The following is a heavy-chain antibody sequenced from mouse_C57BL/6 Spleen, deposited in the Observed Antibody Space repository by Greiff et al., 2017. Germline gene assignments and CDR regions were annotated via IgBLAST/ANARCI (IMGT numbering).Heavy chain of an antibody. CDR2: IYPGDGDT. D-gene: IGHD3-3*01. CDR1: GYAFSSSW. V-gene: IGHV1-82*01. Sequence: QVQLQQSGPELVKPGASVTISCKASGYAFSSSWMNWVKQRPGKGLEWIGRIYPGDGDTNYNGKFKGKATLTADKSSSTAYMQLSSLTSEDAAVXFYAREGLYWYFDVWGTGTTVTVSS. CDR3: AREGLYWYFDV. J-gene: IGHJ1*03.